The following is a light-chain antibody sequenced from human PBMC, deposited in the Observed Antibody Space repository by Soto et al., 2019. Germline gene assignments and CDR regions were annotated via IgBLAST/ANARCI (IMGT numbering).Light chain of an antibody. CDR1: QSVSSN. V-gene: IGKV3-15*01. Sequence: EIVMTQSPATLSVSPGERATLSCRASQSVSSNLAWYQQKPGQAPRLLIHGASTRATGIPARFSGSGSGTEFTLTISSLQSEDFAVYSCQQYNNGPYTFGQGTKLEIK. J-gene: IGKJ2*01. CDR2: GAS. CDR3: QQYNNGPYT.